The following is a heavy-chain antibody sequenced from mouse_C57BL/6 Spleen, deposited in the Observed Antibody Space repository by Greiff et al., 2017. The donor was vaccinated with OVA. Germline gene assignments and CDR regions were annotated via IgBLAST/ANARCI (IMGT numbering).Heavy chain of an antibody. CDR2: INPNNGGT. V-gene: IGHV1-18*01. Sequence: EVQLVESGPELVKPGASVKIPCKASGYTFTDYNMDWVKQSHGKSLEWIGDINPNNGGTIYNQKFKGKATLTVDKSSSTAYMELRSLTSEDTAVYYCARVHYYGSPSWFAYWGQGTLVTVSA. D-gene: IGHD1-1*01. CDR1: GYTFTDYN. J-gene: IGHJ3*01. CDR3: ARVHYYGSPSWFAY.